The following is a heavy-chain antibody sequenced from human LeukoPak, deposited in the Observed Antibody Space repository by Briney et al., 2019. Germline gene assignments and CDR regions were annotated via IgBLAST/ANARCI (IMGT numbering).Heavy chain of an antibody. D-gene: IGHD3-22*01. CDR1: GYTFTAYY. J-gene: IGHJ4*02. CDR2: ISAYNGNT. V-gene: IGHV1-18*04. CDR3: ARDYYDSSGYYYVFAY. Sequence: GASVKVSCKASGYTFTAYYMHWVRQAPGQGLGWMGGISAYNGNTNQAKKLQGRGSVTTDTSTRTAYMELRSPRSDDTAVYYCARDYYDSSGYYYVFAYWGQGTLVTVSS.